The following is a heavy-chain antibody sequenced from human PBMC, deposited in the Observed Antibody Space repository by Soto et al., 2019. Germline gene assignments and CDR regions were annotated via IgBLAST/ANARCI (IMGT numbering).Heavy chain of an antibody. D-gene: IGHD1-26*01. CDR1: GFTFSSYA. Sequence: GGSLRLSGAASGFTFSSYAMSWVRQAPGKGLEWVSAISGSGGSTYYADSVKGRFTISRDNSKNTLYLQMNSLRAEDTAVYYCAKDRGRSGSYFDYWGQGTLVTVSS. V-gene: IGHV3-23*01. CDR3: AKDRGRSGSYFDY. CDR2: ISGSGGST. J-gene: IGHJ4*02.